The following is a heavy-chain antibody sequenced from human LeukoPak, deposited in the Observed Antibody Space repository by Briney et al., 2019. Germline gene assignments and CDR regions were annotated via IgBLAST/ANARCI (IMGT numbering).Heavy chain of an antibody. CDR2: ISSSSSTI. J-gene: IGHJ5*02. CDR3: ARDGDYDFWSGYSRWFDP. Sequence: GGSLRLSCAASGFTFSSYSMNWVRQAPGKGLEWVSYISSSSSTIYYAAAVKGRFTISRDNAKKSLYLQMNSLRAEDTAVYYCARDGDYDFWSGYSRWFDPWGQGTLVTVSS. V-gene: IGHV3-48*01. D-gene: IGHD3-3*01. CDR1: GFTFSSYS.